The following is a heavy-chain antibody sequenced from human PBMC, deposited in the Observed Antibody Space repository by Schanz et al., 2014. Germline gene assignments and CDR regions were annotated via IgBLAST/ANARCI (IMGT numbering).Heavy chain of an antibody. CDR1: GFTFSIYG. V-gene: IGHV3-23*04. CDR2: MIGSGSSV. D-gene: IGHD6-19*01. CDR3: ARDLISSGWYG. Sequence: EVQLVESGGGVVRPGGSLRLSCAASGFTFSIYGMSWVRQAPGKGLEWVSRMIGSGSSVFYADSVKGRFTIARDNSKNTLFLQMDSLRVEDTAVYYCARDLISSGWYGWGQGTLVTVSS. J-gene: IGHJ4*02.